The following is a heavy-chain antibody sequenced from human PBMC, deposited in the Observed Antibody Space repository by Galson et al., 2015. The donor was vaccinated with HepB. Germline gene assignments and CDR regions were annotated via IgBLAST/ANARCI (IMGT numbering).Heavy chain of an antibody. Sequence: SLRLSCAASGFIFSNYAMTWVRQAPGKGLEWVSSISAGGDTTYYADSVKGRFTISRDNAKSTLYLQMNSLRAEDTAVYYCAKGGDDIRFLEWLLDRNGMDVWGQGTTVTVSS. CDR2: ISAGGDTT. CDR1: GFIFSNYA. V-gene: IGHV3-23*01. J-gene: IGHJ6*02. D-gene: IGHD3-3*01. CDR3: AKGGDDIRFLEWLLDRNGMDV.